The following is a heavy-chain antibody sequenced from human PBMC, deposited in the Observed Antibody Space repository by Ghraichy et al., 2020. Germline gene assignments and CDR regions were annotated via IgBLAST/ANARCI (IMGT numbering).Heavy chain of an antibody. CDR2: IRYDEGDK. D-gene: IGHD2-2*01. CDR3: TKDAAAYCSTTTCSEFDY. J-gene: IGHJ4*02. Sequence: LSLTCAASGFTFNNYGMHWVRQAPGRGLEWVSFIRYDEGDKYYADAVQGRFTISRDSSKNTLSLQMTSLRPEDTAVYYCTKDAAAYCSTTTCSEFDYWGQGTLVTVSS. V-gene: IGHV3-30*02. CDR1: GFTFNNYG.